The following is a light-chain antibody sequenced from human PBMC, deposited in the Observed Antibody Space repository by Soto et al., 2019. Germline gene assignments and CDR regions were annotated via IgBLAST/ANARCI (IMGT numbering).Light chain of an antibody. CDR2: DAS. V-gene: IGKV1-33*01. CDR1: QNINNY. J-gene: IGKJ5*01. CDR3: QQYENLPT. Sequence: IQMTQSPSSLSASVGDRVTITCQASQNINNYLNWYQQKPGRAPKLLIYDASNLEAGVPSRFRGSASGTDFTFTISRLKPEDIATYYCQQYENLPTFGQGTRLEIK.